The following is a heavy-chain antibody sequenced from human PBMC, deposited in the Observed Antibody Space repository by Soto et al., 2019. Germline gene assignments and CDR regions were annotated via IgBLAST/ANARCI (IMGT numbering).Heavy chain of an antibody. CDR3: ARDSEGGHWIYPIWFDP. J-gene: IGHJ5*02. CDR2: IYYSGST. V-gene: IGHV4-59*01. CDR1: GGSTSSYY. Sequence: SENLSLPCTVSGGSTSSYYWSWIRQPPGKGLKWIGYIYYSGSTNYNPSLKSRVTISVDTSKNQFSLKLSSVTAADTAVYYCARDSEGGHWIYPIWFDPWGQRTLVTVS. D-gene: IGHD1-7*01.